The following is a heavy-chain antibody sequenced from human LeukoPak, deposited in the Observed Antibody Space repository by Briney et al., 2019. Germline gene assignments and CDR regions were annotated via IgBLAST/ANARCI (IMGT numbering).Heavy chain of an antibody. CDR2: IYPSAPP. Sequence: KPSETLSLTCTVSGYSISSGYYGGGIRQPPGKGLEGIGSIYPSAPPYYHPSLNRPVTISVDTSKTQFSLKLSSVTAADTAVYYCARERIAAAGTESFGYWGQGTLVTVSS. J-gene: IGHJ4*02. V-gene: IGHV4-38-2*02. CDR1: GYSISSGYY. CDR3: ARERIAAAGTESFGY. D-gene: IGHD6-13*01.